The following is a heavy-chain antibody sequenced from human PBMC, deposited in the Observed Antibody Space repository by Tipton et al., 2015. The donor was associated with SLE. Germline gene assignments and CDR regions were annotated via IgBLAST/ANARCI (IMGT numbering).Heavy chain of an antibody. CDR2: IYYSGST. D-gene: IGHD3-10*01. Sequence: LRLSCTVSGGSISSSSYYWGWIRQPPGKGLEWIGSIYYSGSTYYNPSLKSRVTISVDTSKNHFSLELTSVTAADTAVYYCARQRLRLLSPLDAWGQGTTVTV. V-gene: IGHV4-39*01. CDR3: ARQRLRLLSPLDA. J-gene: IGHJ6*02. CDR1: GGSISSSSYY.